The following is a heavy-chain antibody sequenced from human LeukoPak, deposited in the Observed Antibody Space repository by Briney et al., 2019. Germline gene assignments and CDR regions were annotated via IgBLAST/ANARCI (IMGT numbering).Heavy chain of an antibody. V-gene: IGHV4-59*02. D-gene: IGHD1-14*01. CDR3: ARKGPGPLDY. CDR2: GHHSERS. CDR1: GDSVSSTY. J-gene: IGHJ4*02. Sequence: PSETLSLTCSVSGDSVSSTYWSWVRQPPGKGLEWIAYGHHSERSNYNPSLKSRVTISVDKSKNQFSLKLSSVTAADTAVYYCARKGPGPLDYWGQGTLVTVSS.